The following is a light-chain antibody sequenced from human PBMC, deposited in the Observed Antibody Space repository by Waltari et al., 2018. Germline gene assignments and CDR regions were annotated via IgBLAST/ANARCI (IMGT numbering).Light chain of an antibody. J-gene: IGKJ1*01. V-gene: IGKV3-15*01. CDR1: QSVSSN. Sequence: EIVMTQSPAPLSVSPGERATLSGRASQSVSSNLAWYQQKPGQAPRLLIYGASTRATGIPSRFSGSGSGTEFTLTISGLQSEDFAVYYCQQYNNWPPWTFGQGTKVEMK. CDR2: GAS. CDR3: QQYNNWPPWT.